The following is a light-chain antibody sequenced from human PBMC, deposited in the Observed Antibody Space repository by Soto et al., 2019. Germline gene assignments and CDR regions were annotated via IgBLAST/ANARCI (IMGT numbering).Light chain of an antibody. Sequence: DIQMTQSPSTLSASVGDRVTITCRASQSISSWLAWYQQKPGKAPKLLIYAASSLESGVPSRFSGSGSGTDFTLTISSLQPEDFGTYYCQHSYSWPFGGGTKVDIK. J-gene: IGKJ4*01. CDR2: AAS. CDR1: QSISSW. V-gene: IGKV1-5*01. CDR3: QHSYSWP.